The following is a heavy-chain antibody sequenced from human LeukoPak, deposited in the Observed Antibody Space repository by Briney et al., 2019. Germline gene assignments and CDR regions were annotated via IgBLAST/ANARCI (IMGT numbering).Heavy chain of an antibody. D-gene: IGHD6-25*01. CDR2: ISYDGSNK. V-gene: IGHV3-30-3*01. Sequence: GGSLRLSCAASGFTFSSYAMHWVRQAPGKGLEWVAVISYDGSNKYYADSVKGRFTISRDNAKNSLYLQMNSLRAEDTAVYYCARDSSGGYWGQGTLVTVSS. CDR1: GFTFSSYA. CDR3: ARDSSGGY. J-gene: IGHJ4*02.